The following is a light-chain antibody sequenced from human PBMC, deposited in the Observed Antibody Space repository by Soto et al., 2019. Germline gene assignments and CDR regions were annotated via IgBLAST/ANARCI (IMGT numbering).Light chain of an antibody. CDR3: QQYGSSVMYT. Sequence: EIVLTQSPGTLSLSPGDRATLSCRASQSVHNNYLAWYLQKPGQAPRLLIYAASSRATGLPDRFSGSGSGTDFTLTISRLEPEDFAVYYCQQYGSSVMYTFGQGTKLEIK. V-gene: IGKV3-20*01. CDR1: QSVHNNY. CDR2: AAS. J-gene: IGKJ2*01.